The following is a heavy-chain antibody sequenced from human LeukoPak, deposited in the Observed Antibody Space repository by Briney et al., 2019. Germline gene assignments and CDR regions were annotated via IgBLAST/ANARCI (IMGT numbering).Heavy chain of an antibody. D-gene: IGHD6-13*01. CDR1: GGSISSSNW. V-gene: IGHV4-4*02. J-gene: IGHJ4*02. Sequence: SETLSLTCAVSGGSISSSNWWSWVRQPPGKGLEWIGEIFHGGSTNYNPSLKSRVTISVDKSKNQFSLKRRSVTAADTAVYYCARAYSSSWSYFDYWGQGTLVTVSS. CDR3: ARAYSSSWSYFDY. CDR2: IFHGGST.